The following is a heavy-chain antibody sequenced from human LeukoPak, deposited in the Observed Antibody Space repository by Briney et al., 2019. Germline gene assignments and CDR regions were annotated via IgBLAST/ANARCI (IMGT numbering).Heavy chain of an antibody. CDR1: GGSFSGYY. Sequence: KPSETLSLTCAVYGGSFSGYYWSWIRQPPGKGLEWIGEISHSGSTNYNPSLKSRVTISVDTSKNQFSLKLSSVTAADTAVYYCARGNPSYYYDSSGYYLWGQGTLVTVSS. CDR2: ISHSGST. D-gene: IGHD3-22*01. J-gene: IGHJ5*02. V-gene: IGHV4-34*01. CDR3: ARGNPSYYYDSSGYYL.